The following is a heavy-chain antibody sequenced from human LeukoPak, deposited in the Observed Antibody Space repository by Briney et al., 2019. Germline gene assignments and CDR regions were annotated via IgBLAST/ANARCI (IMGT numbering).Heavy chain of an antibody. CDR1: GFTVSSNY. Sequence: GGSLRLSCAASGFTVSSNYMSWVRQAPGKGLGWVAVISDDGSNQYYADSVKGRFIISRDNSKNTLYLQMNSLRAEDTAVYYCARGFIVASTYWGQGTLVTVSS. CDR3: ARGFIVASTY. J-gene: IGHJ4*02. V-gene: IGHV3-30-3*01. CDR2: ISDDGSNQ. D-gene: IGHD5-12*01.